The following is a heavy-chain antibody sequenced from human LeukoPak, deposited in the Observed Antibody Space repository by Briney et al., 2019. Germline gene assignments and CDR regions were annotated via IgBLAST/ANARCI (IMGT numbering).Heavy chain of an antibody. CDR1: GFTFGDYA. D-gene: IGHD1-26*01. J-gene: IGHJ4*02. CDR3: TRGSYSGSSAFDY. CDR2: IRSKAYGGTT. V-gene: IGHV3-49*04. Sequence: GGSLRLSCTASGFTFGDYAMSWVRQVPGKGLEWVGFIRSKAYGGTTEYAASVKGRFTISRDDSKSIAYLQMNSLKTEDTAVYYCTRGSYSGSSAFDYWGQGTLVTVSS.